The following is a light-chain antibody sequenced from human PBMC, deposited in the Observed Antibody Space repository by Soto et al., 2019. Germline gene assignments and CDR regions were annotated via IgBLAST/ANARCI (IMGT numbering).Light chain of an antibody. Sequence: EIVLTQSPATLSLSPGERATLSCRASESVSSYLVWYQQKPGQAPRLLIYDASNRATGIPARFSGSGSGTHFTLTVRSLEPEDFAVYYCQQRSNWPPYTFGQGTKLEI. CDR2: DAS. CDR1: ESVSSY. J-gene: IGKJ2*01. CDR3: QQRSNWPPYT. V-gene: IGKV3-11*01.